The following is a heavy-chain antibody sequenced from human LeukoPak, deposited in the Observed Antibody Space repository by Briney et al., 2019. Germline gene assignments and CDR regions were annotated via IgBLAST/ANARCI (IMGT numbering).Heavy chain of an antibody. Sequence: GGSLRLSCAASGFTFSSYGMHWVRQAPGKGLEWVAVISYDGSNKYYADSVKGRFTISRDNSKNTLYLQMNSLRAEDTAVYYCAKGLGDRTEADYWGQGTLVTVSS. J-gene: IGHJ4*02. CDR1: GFTFSSYG. D-gene: IGHD4-17*01. CDR3: AKGLGDRTEADY. V-gene: IGHV3-30*18. CDR2: ISYDGSNK.